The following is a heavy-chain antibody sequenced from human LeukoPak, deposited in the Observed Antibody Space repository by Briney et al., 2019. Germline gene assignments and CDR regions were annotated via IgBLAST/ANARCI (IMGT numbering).Heavy chain of an antibody. CDR2: ISSSSSYI. CDR1: GFTFSSYS. V-gene: IGHV3-21*01. J-gene: IGHJ4*02. CDR3: ARLYIVGATGAPWKSDY. Sequence: PGGSLRLSCAASGFTFSSYSMNWVRQAPGKGLEWVSSISSSSSYIYYADSVKGRFTISRDNAKNSLYLQMNSLRAEDTAVYYCARLYIVGATGAPWKSDYWGQGTLVTVSS. D-gene: IGHD1-26*01.